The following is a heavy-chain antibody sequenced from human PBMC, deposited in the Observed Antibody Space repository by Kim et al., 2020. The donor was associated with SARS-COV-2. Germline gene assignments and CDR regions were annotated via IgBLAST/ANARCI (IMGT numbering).Heavy chain of an antibody. Sequence: GGSLRLSCAASGFIFTNYYMTWIRQAPGKGLEWVSVISSSSASRNYADSVKGRFIISRDNANNSFYLQMNSLTAEDTAVYYCARAGHQLAGGYYGMDVWGEGTTVTVSS. V-gene: IGHV3-11*06. D-gene: IGHD6-13*01. CDR1: GFIFTNYY. CDR3: ARAGHQLAGGYYGMDV. CDR2: ISSSSASR. J-gene: IGHJ6*04.